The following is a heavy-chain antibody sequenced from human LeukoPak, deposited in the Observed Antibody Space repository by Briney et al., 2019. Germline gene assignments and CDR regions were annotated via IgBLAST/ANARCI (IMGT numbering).Heavy chain of an antibody. D-gene: IGHD6-13*01. CDR2: IYTTGDT. Sequence: SETLSLTCSVSGGSISSDYWTWIRQPAGRGLEWIGRIYTTGDTNYNPSLKGRLTMSVDTSKNQFSPRLTSVTAADTAVYYCARAAGYSSNWPLDSWGQGTLVTVSS. J-gene: IGHJ4*02. CDR1: GGSISSDY. V-gene: IGHV4-4*07. CDR3: ARAAGYSSNWPLDS.